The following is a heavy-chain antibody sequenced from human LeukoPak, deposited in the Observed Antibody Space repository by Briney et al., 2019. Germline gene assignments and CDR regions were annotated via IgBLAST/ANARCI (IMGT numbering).Heavy chain of an antibody. V-gene: IGHV5-51*01. CDR3: ARHPRRGYGNYYYGMDV. Sequence: GESLKISCKGSGYSFTSYWIGWVRQMPGKGLEWMGIIYPGDSDTRYSPSFQGQVTISADKSISTAYLQWSSLKASDTAMYYCARHPRRGYGNYYYGMDVWGQGTTVTVSS. D-gene: IGHD5-12*01. CDR2: IYPGDSDT. J-gene: IGHJ6*02. CDR1: GYSFTSYW.